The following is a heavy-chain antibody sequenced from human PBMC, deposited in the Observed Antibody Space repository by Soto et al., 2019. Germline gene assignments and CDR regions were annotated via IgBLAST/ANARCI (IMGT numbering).Heavy chain of an antibody. V-gene: IGHV3-64D*06. CDR3: VKQAHGLDGVAFDY. D-gene: IGHD2-15*01. CDR2: VSTSGRST. Sequence: GGSLRLSCSASGFIFSESTIYWVRQVPGKGLEAISAVSTSGRSTYYADSVKDRFAISRDNSKNTLFLQMGSLRPEDTAIYYCVKQAHGLDGVAFDYWGQGTQVTVSS. CDR1: GFIFSEST. J-gene: IGHJ4*02.